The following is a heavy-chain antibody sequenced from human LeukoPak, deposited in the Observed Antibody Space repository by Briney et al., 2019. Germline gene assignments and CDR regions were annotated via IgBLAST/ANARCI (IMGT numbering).Heavy chain of an antibody. D-gene: IGHD1-14*01. Sequence: SETLSLTCAVSGGSISSSNWWSWVRQPPGKGLEWIGEIYHSGSTNYNPSLKSRVTISVDKSKNQFSLKLSSVTAADTAVYYCARTRGSGPPGYYGMDVWGQGTTVTVSS. CDR2: IYHSGST. CDR1: GGSISSSNW. J-gene: IGHJ6*02. CDR3: ARTRGSGPPGYYGMDV. V-gene: IGHV4-4*02.